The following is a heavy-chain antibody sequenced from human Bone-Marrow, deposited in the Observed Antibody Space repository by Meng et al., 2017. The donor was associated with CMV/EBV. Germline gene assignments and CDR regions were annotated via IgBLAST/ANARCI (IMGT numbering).Heavy chain of an antibody. CDR1: GFTFTSSA. CDR2: IVVGSGNT. CDR3: ARLNPEDTIFGVVIIPVRNWFDP. D-gene: IGHD3-3*01. J-gene: IGHJ5*02. Sequence: SVKVSCKASGFTFTSSAVQWVRQARGQRLEWIGWIVVGSGNTNYAQKFQERVTITRDMSTSTAYMELRSLRSDDTAVYYCARLNPEDTIFGVVIIPVRNWFDPWGQGTLVTVSS. V-gene: IGHV1-58*01.